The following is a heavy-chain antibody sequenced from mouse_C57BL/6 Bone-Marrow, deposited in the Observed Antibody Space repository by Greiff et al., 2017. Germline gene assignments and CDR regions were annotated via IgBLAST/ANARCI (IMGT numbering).Heavy chain of an antibody. Sequence: EVQLQQSGAELVRPGASVKLSCTASGFNIKDDYIHWVKQRPEQGLEWIGWIAPEIGDTEYASKFPGKATITSDTSSNTAYLQLSSLTSEDTAVYYCSALEGNYFDFWGQGTPLTGAS. J-gene: IGHJ2*01. CDR3: SALEGNYFDF. CDR2: IAPEIGDT. V-gene: IGHV14-4*01. CDR1: GFNIKDDY.